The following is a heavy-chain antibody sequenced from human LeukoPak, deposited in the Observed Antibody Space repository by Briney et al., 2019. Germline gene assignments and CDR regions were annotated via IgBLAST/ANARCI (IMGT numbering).Heavy chain of an antibody. J-gene: IGHJ4*02. V-gene: IGHV4-34*01. D-gene: IGHD6-19*01. Sequence: PSETLSLTCAVYGGSFSGYYWSWTRQPPGKGLEWIGGINHSGSTNYNPSLKSRVTVSVDTSKNQFSLKLSTVTAADTAVYYCARDAQWLASYFDYWGKGTLVTVSS. CDR2: INHSGST. CDR3: ARDAQWLASYFDY. CDR1: GGSFSGYY.